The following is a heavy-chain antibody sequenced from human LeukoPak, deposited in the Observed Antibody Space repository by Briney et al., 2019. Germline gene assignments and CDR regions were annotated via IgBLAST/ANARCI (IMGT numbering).Heavy chain of an antibody. D-gene: IGHD6-19*01. CDR3: TTGYSSGWYNEGNY. J-gene: IGHJ4*02. CDR1: GFTFSRYW. Sequence: GGPLKLSCVAFGFTFSRYWMSWVGQAPGKGRGWVAKIKQDGSGEYYLDSVKGRFTISRDNAKNSLYLQMNSLRADDTAVYFCTTGYSSGWYNEGNYWGQGTLVTVSS. CDR2: IKQDGSGE. V-gene: IGHV3-7*01.